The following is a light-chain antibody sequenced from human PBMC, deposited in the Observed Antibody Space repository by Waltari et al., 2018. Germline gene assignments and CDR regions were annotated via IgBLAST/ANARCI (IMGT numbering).Light chain of an antibody. CDR1: QSLLQSNGYDY. J-gene: IGKJ1*01. Sequence: DIMVTQSPLSLPVTPGEPASISCTSTQSLLQSNGYDYLDWYLQKPGQAPQLLMYLGSIRASGVPDRLSGSGSGTNFTLEISRVEAEDVGVYYCMQGLQPPWTFGQGTKVEI. CDR2: LGS. CDR3: MQGLQPPWT. V-gene: IGKV2-28*01.